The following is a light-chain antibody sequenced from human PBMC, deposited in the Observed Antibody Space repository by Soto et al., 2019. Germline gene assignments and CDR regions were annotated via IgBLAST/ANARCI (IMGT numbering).Light chain of an antibody. V-gene: IGKV1-5*01. J-gene: IGKJ1*01. CDR2: DAS. CDR3: QQYHGYWT. CDR1: QNISTW. Sequence: GDRVTITCRASQNISTWLAWFQQKPGKAPKLLIYDASSLESGVPSRFSGSGSGTEFTLTINSLQPDDFATYFCQQYHGYWTYGQGTKVEIK.